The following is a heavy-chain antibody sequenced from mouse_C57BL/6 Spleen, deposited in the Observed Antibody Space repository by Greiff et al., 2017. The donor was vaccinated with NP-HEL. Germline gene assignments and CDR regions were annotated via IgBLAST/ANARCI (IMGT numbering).Heavy chain of an antibody. V-gene: IGHV1-15*01. CDR2: IDPETGGT. Sequence: VQLQQSGAELVRPGASVTLSCKASGYTFTDYEMHWVKQTPVHGLEWIGAIDPETGGTAYNQKFKGKAILTADKSSSTAYMELRSLTSEDSAVYYCPIYYDYDEGFAYWGQGTLVTVSA. CDR3: PIYYDYDEGFAY. D-gene: IGHD2-4*01. J-gene: IGHJ3*01. CDR1: GYTFTDYE.